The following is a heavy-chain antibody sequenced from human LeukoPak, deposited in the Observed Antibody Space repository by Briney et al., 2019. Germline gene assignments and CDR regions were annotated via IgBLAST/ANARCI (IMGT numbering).Heavy chain of an antibody. Sequence: GGSLRLSCAASGFTFSSYAMSWVRQAPGKGLEWVSAISGSGGSTYYADSVKGRFTISRDNSKNTLYLQMNSLRAEDTAVYYCARDRIVGANSHYYYYGMDVWGQGTTVTVSS. J-gene: IGHJ6*02. CDR1: GFTFSSYA. V-gene: IGHV3-23*01. CDR2: ISGSGGST. D-gene: IGHD1-26*01. CDR3: ARDRIVGANSHYYYYGMDV.